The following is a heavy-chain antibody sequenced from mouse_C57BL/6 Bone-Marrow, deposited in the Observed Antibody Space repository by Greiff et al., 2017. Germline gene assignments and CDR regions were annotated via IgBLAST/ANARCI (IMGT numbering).Heavy chain of an antibody. CDR2: ISNLAYSS. J-gene: IGHJ4*01. D-gene: IGHD1-1*01. CDR3: ARQGFYYGSPYAMDY. V-gene: IGHV5-15*01. Sequence: EVMLVESGGGLVQPGGSLKLSCAASGFTFSDYGMAWVRQAPRKGPEWVAFISNLAYSSYYADTVTGRFTISRENAKNTLYLEMSSLRSEDTAMYYCARQGFYYGSPYAMDYWGQGTSVTVSS. CDR1: GFTFSDYG.